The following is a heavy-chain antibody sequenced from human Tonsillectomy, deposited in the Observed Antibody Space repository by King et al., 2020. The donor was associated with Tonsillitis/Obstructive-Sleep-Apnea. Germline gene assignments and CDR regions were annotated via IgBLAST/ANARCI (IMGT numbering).Heavy chain of an antibody. J-gene: IGHJ4*02. CDR1: GFTVSSNY. CDR3: ARVESEGYGFDY. V-gene: IGHV3-53*01. D-gene: IGHD5-18*01. Sequence: EQMGKSGGGLIQPGGSLRLSCAASGFTVSSNYMSWVRQAPGKGLEWVSVSYSGGSTYYADSVKGRFTISRDNSKNTLYLQMNSLRAEDTAVYYCARVESEGYGFDYWGQGTLVTVSS. CDR2: SYSGGST.